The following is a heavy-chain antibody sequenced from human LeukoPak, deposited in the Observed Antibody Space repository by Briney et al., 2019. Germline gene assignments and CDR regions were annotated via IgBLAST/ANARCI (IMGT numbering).Heavy chain of an antibody. J-gene: IGHJ4*02. D-gene: IGHD3-22*01. CDR3: ARDRGPRYYDSSGYYSY. CDR1: GYTFTGYY. V-gene: IGHV1-18*04. Sequence: GASVKVSCKASGYTFTGYYIHWVRQAPGQGLEWMGWISAYNGNTNYAQKLQGRVTMTTDTSTSTAYMELRSLRSDDTAVYYCARDRGPRYYDSSGYYSYWGQGTLVTVSS. CDR2: ISAYNGNT.